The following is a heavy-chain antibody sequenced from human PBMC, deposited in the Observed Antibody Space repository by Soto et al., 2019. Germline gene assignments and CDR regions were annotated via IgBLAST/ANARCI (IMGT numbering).Heavy chain of an antibody. CDR2: IIPIFGTA. CDR3: AMAAVLRFLEWLSWFDP. D-gene: IGHD3-3*01. V-gene: IGHV1-69*13. Sequence: SVKVSCKASGGTFSSYAISWVRQAPGQGLEWMGGIIPIFGTANYAQKFQGRVTITADESTSTAYMELSSLRSEDTAVYFCAMAAVLRFLEWLSWFDPWGQGTLVTVSS. CDR1: GGTFSSYA. J-gene: IGHJ5*02.